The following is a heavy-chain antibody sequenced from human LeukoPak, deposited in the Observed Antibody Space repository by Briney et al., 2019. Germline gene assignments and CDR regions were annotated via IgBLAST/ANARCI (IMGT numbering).Heavy chain of an antibody. Sequence: SETLSLTCSVYSGSFSGYYWSWIRQPPGKGLEWIGEINHSVGTNYNPSLKSRVTMSLDTSKNQFSLQVISLTAADTAAYYCTKSDGYGLIRICGRGTMVTVSS. CDR3: TKSDGYGLIRI. V-gene: IGHV4-34*03. J-gene: IGHJ3*02. D-gene: IGHD3-10*01. CDR1: SGSFSGYY. CDR2: INHSVGT.